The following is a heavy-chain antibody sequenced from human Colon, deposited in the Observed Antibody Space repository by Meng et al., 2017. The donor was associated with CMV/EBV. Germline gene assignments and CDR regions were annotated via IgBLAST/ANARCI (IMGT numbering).Heavy chain of an antibody. D-gene: IGHD3-3*01. V-gene: IGHV1-8*01. CDR2: MNPNSGNT. CDR1: GYTCTSYD. J-gene: IGHJ4*02. CDR3: ARGLRRPEWFYFDS. Sequence: ASGYTCTSYDINWVRQATGQGLEWMGWMNPNSGNTGYAQKFQGRVTMTRNTAISTAYMELSSLTSEDTAVYYCARGLRRPEWFYFDSWGQGTLVTVSS.